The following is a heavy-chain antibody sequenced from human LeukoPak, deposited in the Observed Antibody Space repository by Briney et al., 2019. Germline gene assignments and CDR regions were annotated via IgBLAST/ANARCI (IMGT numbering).Heavy chain of an antibody. CDR1: GFTFSSYA. D-gene: IGHD2-15*01. V-gene: IGHV3-23*01. CDR3: AKENIVVVVAATGIDY. CDR2: ISGSGGST. J-gene: IGHJ4*02. Sequence: GGSLRLSCAASGFTFSSYAMSWVRQAPGKGLEWVSAISGSGGSTYYADSVKGRFTISRDNSENTLYLQMNSLRAEDTAVYYCAKENIVVVVAATGIDYWGQGTLVTVSS.